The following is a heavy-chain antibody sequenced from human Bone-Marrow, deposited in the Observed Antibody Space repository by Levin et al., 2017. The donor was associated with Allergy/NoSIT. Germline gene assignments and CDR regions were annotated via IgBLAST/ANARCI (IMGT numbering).Heavy chain of an antibody. Sequence: GESLKISCAASGFTFSSYGMHWVRQAPGKGLEWVAVIWYDGSNKYYADSVKGRFTISRDNSKNTLYLQMNSLRAEDTAVYYCARGYSNYPDYWGQGTLVTVSS. D-gene: IGHD4-11*01. J-gene: IGHJ4*02. V-gene: IGHV3-33*01. CDR3: ARGYSNYPDY. CDR2: IWYDGSNK. CDR1: GFTFSSYG.